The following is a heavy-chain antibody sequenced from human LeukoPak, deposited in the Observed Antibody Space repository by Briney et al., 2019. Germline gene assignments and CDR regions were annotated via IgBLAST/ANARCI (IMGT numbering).Heavy chain of an antibody. CDR1: GFTFSSYS. CDR2: ISSSSSYI. CDR3: ARGYSSGWYIGGESYYYFDY. V-gene: IGHV3-21*01. J-gene: IGHJ4*02. Sequence: GGSLRLSCAASGFTFSSYSMNWVRQAPGKGLEWVSSISSSSSYIYYADSVKGRFTISRDNAKNSLYLQMNSLRAEDTAVYYCARGYSSGWYIGGESYYYFDYWGQGTLVTVSS. D-gene: IGHD6-19*01.